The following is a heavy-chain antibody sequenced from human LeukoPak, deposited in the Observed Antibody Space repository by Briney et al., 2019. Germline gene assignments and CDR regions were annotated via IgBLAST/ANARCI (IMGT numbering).Heavy chain of an antibody. D-gene: IGHD3-9*01. Sequence: GGSLRLSCAASAFTFSSYSMNWVRQAPGKGLEWVSGISGSGDSTDYADSVKGRFTISRDNSKNTLYLQINSLRAEDTAVYYCARPPSDNLLTGSLYYFDNWGQGTLVTVSS. CDR3: ARPPSDNLLTGSLYYFDN. CDR1: AFTFSSYS. V-gene: IGHV3-23*01. CDR2: ISGSGDST. J-gene: IGHJ4*02.